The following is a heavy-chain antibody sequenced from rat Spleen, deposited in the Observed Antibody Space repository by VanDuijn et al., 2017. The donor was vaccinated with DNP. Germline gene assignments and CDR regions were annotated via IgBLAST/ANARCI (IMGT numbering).Heavy chain of an antibody. CDR2: IGSPAYAP. Sequence: EVQLVESGGGSVQPGRSMKLSCAASGFTFSAYYMAWVRQAPAKGLEWVAYIGSPAYAPYYGDTVKGRFTISRDNAKSTLYLQMNSLRSEDMATYYCVRWNSGHFDYWGQGVMVPVSS. D-gene: IGHD4-3*01. CDR3: VRWNSGHFDY. J-gene: IGHJ2*01. CDR1: GFTFSAYY. V-gene: IGHV5-22*01.